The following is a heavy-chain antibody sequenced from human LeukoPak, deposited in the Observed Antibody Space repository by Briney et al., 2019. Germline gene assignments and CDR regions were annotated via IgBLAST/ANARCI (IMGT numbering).Heavy chain of an antibody. V-gene: IGHV3-48*03. D-gene: IGHD3-10*01. CDR2: ISSSGSSI. J-gene: IGHJ4*02. CDR3: ARRKTRGLDY. Sequence: GGSLRLSCAASGFTFSSYEMNWVRQAPGKGLEWVSYISSSGSSIYYADSVKGRFTISRDNAKNSLYLQMNSLRAEDTAIYYCARRKTRGLDYWGQGTLVTVSS. CDR1: GFTFSSYE.